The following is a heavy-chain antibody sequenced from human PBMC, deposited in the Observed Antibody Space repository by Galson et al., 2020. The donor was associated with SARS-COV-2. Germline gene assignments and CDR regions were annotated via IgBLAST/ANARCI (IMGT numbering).Heavy chain of an antibody. CDR2: INENGGST. Sequence: GGSLRLSCAASEFTFSNPWMHWVRQVPGKGLVWVAHINENGGSTTYADSVNGRFTISRDNAKNTLYLQMSSLRVEDTAVYYCVRGSGGLDYWGQGTLVTVSS. J-gene: IGHJ4*02. D-gene: IGHD3-10*01. CDR3: VRGSGGLDY. V-gene: IGHV3-74*01. CDR1: EFTFSNPW.